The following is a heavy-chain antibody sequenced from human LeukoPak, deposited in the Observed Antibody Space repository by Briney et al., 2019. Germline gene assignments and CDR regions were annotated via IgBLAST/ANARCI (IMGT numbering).Heavy chain of an antibody. CDR1: GGSISSGSYY. Sequence: SETVSLACTVCGGSISSGSYYWSWIRKTAGKGLEWIGRIYTSGSTHYNPSLKSRVTISVDTSKNQCSRKLSSVTAADTAVYYCARGPKVATLYDYWGQGTLVTVSS. J-gene: IGHJ4*02. CDR3: ARGPKVATLYDY. D-gene: IGHD5-12*01. V-gene: IGHV4-61*02. CDR2: IYTSGST.